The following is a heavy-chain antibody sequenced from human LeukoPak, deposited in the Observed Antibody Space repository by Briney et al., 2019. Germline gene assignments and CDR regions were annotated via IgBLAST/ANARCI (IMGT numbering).Heavy chain of an antibody. CDR3: ARVEGATGGNYFDY. J-gene: IGHJ4*02. CDR1: GFTFSSYA. D-gene: IGHD1-26*01. V-gene: IGHV3-23*01. Sequence: GGSLRLSCAASGFTFSSYAMSWVRQAPGKGLEWVSAISGSGGSTYYADSVKGRFTISRDNSKNTLYLQMNSLRAEDTAVYYCARVEGATGGNYFDYWGQGTLVTVSS. CDR2: ISGSGGST.